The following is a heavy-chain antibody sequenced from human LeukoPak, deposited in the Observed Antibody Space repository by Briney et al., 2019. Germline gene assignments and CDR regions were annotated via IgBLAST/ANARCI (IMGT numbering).Heavy chain of an antibody. J-gene: IGHJ6*02. D-gene: IGHD4-17*01. CDR1: GFTFSSYA. CDR2: ISGSGGST. CDR3: ARDTTTVTPLDYYYYYGMDV. V-gene: IGHV3-23*01. Sequence: PGGSLRLSCAASGFTFSSYAVSWVRQAPGKGLEWVSAISGSGGSTYYADSVKGRFTISRDNSKSTLYLQMNSLRAEDTAVYYCARDTTTVTPLDYYYYYGMDVWGQGTTVTVSS.